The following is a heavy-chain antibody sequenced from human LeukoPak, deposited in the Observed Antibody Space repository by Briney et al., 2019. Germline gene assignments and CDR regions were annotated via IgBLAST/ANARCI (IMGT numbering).Heavy chain of an antibody. Sequence: ASVKVSCKASGYTFSTYGVTWVRQAPGQGLEWLGWISAYNGNTNFAQKFQDRVTMTTDTSTSTAYMELRSLRSDDTAVYYCARAGTTSSSTPDYWGQGTLVTASS. J-gene: IGHJ4*02. CDR1: GYTFSTYG. CDR2: ISAYNGNT. D-gene: IGHD6-6*01. CDR3: ARAGTTSSSTPDY. V-gene: IGHV1-18*01.